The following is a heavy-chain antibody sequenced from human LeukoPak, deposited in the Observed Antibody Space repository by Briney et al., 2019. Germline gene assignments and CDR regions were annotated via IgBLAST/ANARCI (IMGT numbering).Heavy chain of an antibody. V-gene: IGHV3-7*01. CDR2: IDEDGDVK. J-gene: IGHJ4*02. CDR3: ARHVPRGRSDFDC. CDR1: GFTFSNHW. D-gene: IGHD5-12*01. Sequence: GGSLRLSCAASGFTFSNHWMAWVRQTPGRGPEWVANIDEDGDVKSYAESVKGRFSVSRDNGRTSLYLRMNSLRAEDTAIYYCARHVPRGRSDFDCWGQGVLVTVS.